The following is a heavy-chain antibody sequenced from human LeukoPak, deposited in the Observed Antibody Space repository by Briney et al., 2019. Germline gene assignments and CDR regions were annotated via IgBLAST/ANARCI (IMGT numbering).Heavy chain of an antibody. CDR1: GYMFSDYY. CDR3: ATYGSGSGTFFDS. CDR2: ISHSGSTI. D-gene: IGHD3-10*01. J-gene: IGHJ4*01. V-gene: IGHV3-11*04. Sequence: PGGSLRLSCAASGYMFSDYYISWIRQTPEKGLEWLSYISHSGSTIYYADSVKGRFTVSRDNGKNSLYLQMNSLRAEDTALYYCATYGSGSGTFFDSWGQGTLVTVSS.